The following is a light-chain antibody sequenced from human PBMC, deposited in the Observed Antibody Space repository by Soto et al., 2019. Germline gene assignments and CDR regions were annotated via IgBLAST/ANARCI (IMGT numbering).Light chain of an antibody. J-gene: IGLJ1*01. V-gene: IGLV2-14*01. CDR2: DVS. CDR3: SSYKSSSPFV. Sequence: QSALTQPASVSGSPGQSITISCTGTSSDVGGYNYVSWYQQHPGKAPKLMIYDVSNRPSGVSNRFSGSKSGNTASLTISGLQAEDEADYYCSSYKSSSPFVFGIGTKVTAL. CDR1: SSDVGGYNY.